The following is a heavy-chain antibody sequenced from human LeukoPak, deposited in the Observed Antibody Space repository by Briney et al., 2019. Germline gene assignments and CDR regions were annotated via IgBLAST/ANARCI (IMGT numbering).Heavy chain of an antibody. V-gene: IGHV4-59*10. J-gene: IGHJ4*02. Sequence: SETLSLTCAVYGGSFSSYYWSWIRQPAGKGLEWIGRIYTSGSTSYNPSLKSRVTMSVDTSKNQFSLKLSSVTAADTAVYYCARGVARSSKFHFSYYFDYWGQGTLVTVSS. D-gene: IGHD6-6*01. CDR3: ARGVARSSKFHFSYYFDY. CDR2: IYTSGST. CDR1: GGSFSSYY.